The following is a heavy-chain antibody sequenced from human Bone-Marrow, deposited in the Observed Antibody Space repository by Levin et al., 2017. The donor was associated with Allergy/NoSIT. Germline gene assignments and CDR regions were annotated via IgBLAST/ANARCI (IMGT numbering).Heavy chain of an antibody. CDR1: HSSVRTAYY. CDR3: ARGMWGNCVSTSCHLFDA. CDR2: VHNDETMNYNDGTT. V-gene: IGHV4-38-2*02. Sequence: SQTLSLTCHVSHSSVRTAYYWGWIRQSPGKGLEWIGSVHNDETMNYNDGTTNYNPSLRSRVTISVDTSKNQFSLTLNTLTAADTGVYYCARGMWGNCVSTSCHLFDAWGQGTLVTVAS. J-gene: IGHJ4*02. D-gene: IGHD2-2*01.